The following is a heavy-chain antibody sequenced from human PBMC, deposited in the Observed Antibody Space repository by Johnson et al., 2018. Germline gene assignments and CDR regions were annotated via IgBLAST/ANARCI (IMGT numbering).Heavy chain of an antibody. CDR3: ARLSVTYDILTGSLDY. V-gene: IGHV4-39*01. CDR1: SGSISSSSYY. Sequence: QVQLQESGPGLVKXSETLSLTCTVSSGSISSSSYYWDWIRQPPGKGLEWIGSVYYSGSTYYNPSLKTRITMSVDTSKNQFSLKLSSVTAADTAVYYLARLSVTYDILTGSLDYWGRGTLVTVSS. CDR2: VYYSGST. J-gene: IGHJ4*02. D-gene: IGHD3-9*01.